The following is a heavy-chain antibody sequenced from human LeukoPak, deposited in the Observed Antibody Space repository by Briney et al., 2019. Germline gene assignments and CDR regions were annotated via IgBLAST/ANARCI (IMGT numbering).Heavy chain of an antibody. D-gene: IGHD2-2*01. CDR2: IYYSGST. CDR1: GGSISSSSYY. Sequence: SETLSLTCTVSGGSISSSSYYWGWIRQPPGKGLEWIGSIYYSGSTYYNPSLKSRVTISVDTSKNQFSLKLSSVTAADTAVYYCARHVDCSSTSCYNPTIDYWGQGTLVTVSS. V-gene: IGHV4-39*01. CDR3: ARHVDCSSTSCYNPTIDY. J-gene: IGHJ4*02.